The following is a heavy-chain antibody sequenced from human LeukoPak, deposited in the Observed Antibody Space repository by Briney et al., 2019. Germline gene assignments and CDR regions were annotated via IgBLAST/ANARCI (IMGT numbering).Heavy chain of an antibody. CDR2: ISGNSGTT. CDR1: GFTFSSYG. D-gene: IGHD1-26*01. CDR3: AKEGASWSYDY. J-gene: IGHJ4*02. Sequence: GGSLRLSCAASGFTFSSYGMSWVRQAPGKGLEWVSGISGNSGTTYYADSVKGRFTISRDNSKNTLYLQMNSLRAEDTALYYCAKEGASWSYDYWGQGTLVTVSS. V-gene: IGHV3-23*01.